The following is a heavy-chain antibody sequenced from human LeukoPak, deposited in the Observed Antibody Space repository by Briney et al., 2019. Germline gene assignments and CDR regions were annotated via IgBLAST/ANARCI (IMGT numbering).Heavy chain of an antibody. CDR1: GFTFSTYA. CDR3: AKPGCSSTDCYRPDY. J-gene: IGHJ4*02. D-gene: IGHD2-2*02. Sequence: GGSLRLSCAASGFTFSTYAMSWVRQAPGKGLEWVSSISGSGDGGSGGITYYADSVKGRFTISRDNSKNTLYLQMNSLRAEDTAVYYCAKPGCSSTDCYRPDYWDQGTLVTVSS. V-gene: IGHV3-23*01. CDR2: ISGSGDGGSGGIT.